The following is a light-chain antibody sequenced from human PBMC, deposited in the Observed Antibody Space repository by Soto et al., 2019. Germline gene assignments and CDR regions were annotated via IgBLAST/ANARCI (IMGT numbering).Light chain of an antibody. CDR3: SSHTSSSTRV. CDR1: SGDVGGYDY. V-gene: IGLV2-14*01. Sequence: QCALTQPASGSGSPGQSIAISCTSTSGDVGGYDYVSWYQQHPDKAPKLMIYEVTKRPSWASNRFSGSKSGNTASLTISGLQPEDEADYYCSSHTSSSTRVFGSGTKVTVL. CDR2: EVT. J-gene: IGLJ1*01.